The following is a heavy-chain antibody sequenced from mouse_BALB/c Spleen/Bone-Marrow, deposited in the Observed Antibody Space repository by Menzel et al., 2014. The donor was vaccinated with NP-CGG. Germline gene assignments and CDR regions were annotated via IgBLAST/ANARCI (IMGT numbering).Heavy chain of an antibody. J-gene: IGHJ3*01. Sequence: QVQLQQSGAELAKPGASVKMSCKASGYTFTSYWMHWVEQRPGQGLEWIGYINPTTGYTEYNQKFKDKATLTAGKSSSTAFMQLSSLTSEDSAVYYCARRAYGSGYGFAYWGQGTLVTVSA. D-gene: IGHD1-1*01. CDR2: INPTTGYT. CDR1: GYTFTSYW. V-gene: IGHV1-7*01. CDR3: ARRAYGSGYGFAY.